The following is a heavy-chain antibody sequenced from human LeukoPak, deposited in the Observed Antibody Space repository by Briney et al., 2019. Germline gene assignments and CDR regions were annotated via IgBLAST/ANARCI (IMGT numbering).Heavy chain of an antibody. V-gene: IGHV3-30*18. Sequence: GRSLRLSCAASGFTFSSYGMHWVRQAPGKGLEWVAVISYDGSNKYYADSVKGRFTISRDNSKNTLYLQMNSLRAEDTAVYYCAKTGDDGVYFDYWGQGTLVTASS. J-gene: IGHJ4*02. D-gene: IGHD7-27*01. CDR2: ISYDGSNK. CDR1: GFTFSSYG. CDR3: AKTGDDGVYFDY.